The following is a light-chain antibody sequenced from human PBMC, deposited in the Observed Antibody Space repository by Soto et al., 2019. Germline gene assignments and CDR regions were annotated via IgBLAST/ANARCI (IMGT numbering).Light chain of an antibody. CDR2: DAP. Sequence: EVVLTQSPATLSLSPGERATLYCRASQSVSSYLAWYQQKPGQAPRLLIYDAPNRATGIPARFSGSGSGTDFTLTISSLEPEDFAVYYCQQRSNWPPSITFGQGTRREIK. J-gene: IGKJ5*01. CDR3: QQRSNWPPSIT. CDR1: QSVSSY. V-gene: IGKV3-11*01.